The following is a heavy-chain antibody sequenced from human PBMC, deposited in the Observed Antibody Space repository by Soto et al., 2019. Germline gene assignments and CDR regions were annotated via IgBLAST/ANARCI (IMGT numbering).Heavy chain of an antibody. Sequence: SETLSLTCSIYSGSFSGYYWIWIRQPPGKGLEWIGEISQSGNTNYSPSLKSRVSISIDTSKKQFSLNLASVSAADTAVYYCARAPKVSGSSQTRPDFWGQGTLVTVSS. CDR3: ARAPKVSGSSQTRPDF. J-gene: IGHJ4*02. V-gene: IGHV4-34*01. CDR1: SGSFSGYY. D-gene: IGHD6-6*01. CDR2: ISQSGNT.